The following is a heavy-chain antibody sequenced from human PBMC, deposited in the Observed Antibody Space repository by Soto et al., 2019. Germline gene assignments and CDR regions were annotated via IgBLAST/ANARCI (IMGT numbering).Heavy chain of an antibody. CDR1: GGSFSGYY. CDR3: ARAATVNFNWFDP. J-gene: IGHJ5*02. D-gene: IGHD4-4*01. Sequence: SETLSLTCAVYGGSFSGYYWSWIRQPPGKGLEWIGEINHSGSTNYNPSLKSRVTISVDTSKNQFSLKLSSVTAADTAVYYCARAATVNFNWFDPWGQGTLVTVSS. CDR2: INHSGST. V-gene: IGHV4-34*01.